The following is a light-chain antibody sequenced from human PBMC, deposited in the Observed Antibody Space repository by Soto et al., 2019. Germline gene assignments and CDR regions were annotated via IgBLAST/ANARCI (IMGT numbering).Light chain of an antibody. Sequence: QAVLPEPASMSVSPEQAIAISYTGTRRDVGNYNHVSWYQQHPGKAPKLMIFDVSNRPSGVSNRFSGFKSGYTSSLTISGLQAEDEADYYCSSYTTITPYIFGTRTKVTVL. V-gene: IGLV2-14*01. CDR3: SSYTTITPYI. J-gene: IGLJ1*01. CDR1: RRDVGNYNH. CDR2: DVS.